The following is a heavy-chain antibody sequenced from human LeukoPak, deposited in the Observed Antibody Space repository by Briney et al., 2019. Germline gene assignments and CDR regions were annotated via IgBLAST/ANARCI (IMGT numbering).Heavy chain of an antibody. Sequence: GGSLRLSCATSGITFSSYWMNWVRQAPGKGLEWVANIEQDGSEKNYVDSVKGRFTISRDNAKNSLYLQMSSLRAEDTAVYYCAGGRGWSSDYWGQGTLVTVSS. CDR1: GITFSSYW. CDR2: IEQDGSEK. CDR3: AGGRGWSSDY. D-gene: IGHD6-19*01. V-gene: IGHV3-7*03. J-gene: IGHJ4*02.